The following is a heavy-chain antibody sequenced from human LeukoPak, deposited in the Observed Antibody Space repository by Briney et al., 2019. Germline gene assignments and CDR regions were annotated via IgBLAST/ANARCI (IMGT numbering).Heavy chain of an antibody. CDR1: GFTFSSYG. CDR3: ARDGSGDYSNDYYYFYMDV. D-gene: IGHD4-11*01. V-gene: IGHV3-33*01. J-gene: IGHJ6*03. Sequence: GGSLRLPCAASGFTFSSYGMHWVRQAPGKGLEWVAVIWYDGSNKYYADSVKGRFTISRDKSKNTLYLQMNSLRAEDTAVYYCARDGSGDYSNDYYYFYMDVWGKGTTVTVSS. CDR2: IWYDGSNK.